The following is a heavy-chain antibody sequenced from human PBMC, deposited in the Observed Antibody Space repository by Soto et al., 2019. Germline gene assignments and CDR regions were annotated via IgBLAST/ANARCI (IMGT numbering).Heavy chain of an antibody. V-gene: IGHV4-34*01. CDR1: GGSFRGYY. J-gene: IGHJ6*02. CDR3: ARVTGRYYYGMDV. CDR2: INHSGST. Sequence: QVQLQQWGAGLLKPSETLSLTCAVYGGSFRGYYWSWIRQPPGKGLVWIGEINHSGSTNYNPSLKSRVTISVDTSKNQFSLKLSSVTAADTAVYYCARVTGRYYYGMDVWGQGTTVTVSS.